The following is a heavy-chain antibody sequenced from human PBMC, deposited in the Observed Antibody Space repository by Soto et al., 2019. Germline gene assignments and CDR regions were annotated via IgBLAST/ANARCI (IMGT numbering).Heavy chain of an antibody. CDR2: IYPGDSDT. Sequence: GESLKISCKGSGYSFTSYWIGWVRQMPGKGLEWMGIIYPGDSDTRYSPSFQGQVTISADKSISTAYLQWSSLKASDTAMYYCARHMRTYYYDSSGYRPSYYYGRDVWGQGTTVTVS. J-gene: IGHJ6*02. CDR3: ARHMRTYYYDSSGYRPSYYYGRDV. D-gene: IGHD3-22*01. V-gene: IGHV5-51*01. CDR1: GYSFTSYW.